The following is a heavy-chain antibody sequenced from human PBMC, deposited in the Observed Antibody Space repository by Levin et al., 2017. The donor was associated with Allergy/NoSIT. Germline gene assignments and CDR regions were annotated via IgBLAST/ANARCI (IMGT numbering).Heavy chain of an antibody. D-gene: IGHD6-13*01. CDR3: ARDRREAAGTGDDAVDF. CDR1: GFTFSSYA. J-gene: IGHJ4*02. Sequence: GESLKISCAASGFTFSSYAMQWVRQAPGKGLEWVAVISYDGNNKYYADSVKGRIIISRDNSRNTLYLQMNSLRGEDTAVYYCARDRREAAGTGDDAVDFWGQGTLVTVSS. V-gene: IGHV3-30-3*01. CDR2: ISYDGNNK.